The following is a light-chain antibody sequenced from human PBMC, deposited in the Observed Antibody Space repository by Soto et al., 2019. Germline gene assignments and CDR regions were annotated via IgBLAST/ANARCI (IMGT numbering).Light chain of an antibody. CDR3: QQCYSTPV. CDR2: AAS. J-gene: IGKJ2*01. V-gene: IGKV1-39*01. Sequence: DIQMTQSPSSLSASVGDRVTITCRASQSISNYLNWYQQKPGKAPKLLIYAASSLQSGVPSRFSGSGSGTAFTLTISSLQPEDFATYYCQQCYSTPVFGQGTKLEIK. CDR1: QSISNY.